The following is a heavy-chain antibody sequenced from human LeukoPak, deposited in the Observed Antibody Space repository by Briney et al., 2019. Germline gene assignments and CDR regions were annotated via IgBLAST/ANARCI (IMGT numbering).Heavy chain of an antibody. CDR3: ARGRTFGELLRNY. D-gene: IGHD3-10*01. CDR1: GYTFTSYD. V-gene: IGHV1-8*01. J-gene: IGHJ4*02. CDR2: MNPNSGNT. Sequence: ASVKVSCKASGYTFTSYDINWVRQASGQGLEGMGWMNPNSGNTGYAQKFQGRVTMTRNTSISTAYMELSSLRSEDTAVYYCARGRTFGELLRNYWGQGTLVTVSS.